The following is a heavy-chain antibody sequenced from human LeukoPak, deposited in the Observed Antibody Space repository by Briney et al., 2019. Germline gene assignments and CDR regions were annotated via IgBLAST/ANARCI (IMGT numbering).Heavy chain of an antibody. CDR3: ARGRSYGFDFDS. CDR2: KYYSGST. D-gene: IGHD5-18*01. V-gene: IGHV4-61*01. J-gene: IGHJ4*02. Sequence: PSETLSLTCAVSGVSINTCCYYWTWIRQPPGKGLERNGYKYYSGSTRYNSSLSSRLTISLDSSKNQFSLRLTSVAAAGTAVYYCARGRSYGFDFDSWGPGTLVIVSS. CDR1: GVSINTCCYY.